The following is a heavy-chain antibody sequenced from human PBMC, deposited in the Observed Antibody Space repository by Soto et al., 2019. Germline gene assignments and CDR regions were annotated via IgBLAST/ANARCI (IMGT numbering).Heavy chain of an antibody. CDR2: ISAGGGNT. V-gene: IGHV3-23*01. J-gene: IGHJ4*02. CDR1: GFTFYSYA. D-gene: IGHD3-10*01. Sequence: GXSLRLSCAASGFTFYSYAMNRVIQAPGKGLEWVSVISAGGGNTYYAESVKGRFTISRDNSKNTMFLQMNSLRTEDTAVYYCAKSPGRYYGSGQLDYWGQGTLVTVSS. CDR3: AKSPGRYYGSGQLDY.